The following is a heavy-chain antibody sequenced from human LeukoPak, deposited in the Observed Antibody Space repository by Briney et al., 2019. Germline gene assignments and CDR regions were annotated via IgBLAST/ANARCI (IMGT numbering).Heavy chain of an antibody. J-gene: IGHJ4*02. D-gene: IGHD3-22*01. V-gene: IGHV4-61*02. CDR3: ARYYDSSGYYRYYFDY. CDR1: GGSISSGGYS. CDR2: IYTSGST. Sequence: SETLSLTCAVSGGSISSGGYSWSWIRQPPGKGLEWIGRIYTSGSTNYNPSLKSRVTMSVDTSKNQFSLKLSSVTAADTAVYYCARYYDSSGYYRYYFDYWGQGTLVTVSS.